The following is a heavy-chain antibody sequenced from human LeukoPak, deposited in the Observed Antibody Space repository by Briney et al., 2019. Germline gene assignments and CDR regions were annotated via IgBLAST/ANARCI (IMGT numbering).Heavy chain of an antibody. CDR3: AREGTSMVRGGSGFDY. Sequence: SETLSLTCTVSGGSLSSGGYYWSWIRQHPGEGLVWIWYIYYIGSTYYNPSLKSRVTITVDTSKNQFYLKLSSVTAADTAVYYCAREGTSMVRGGSGFDYWGQGTLVTVSS. D-gene: IGHD3-10*01. V-gene: IGHV4-31*03. J-gene: IGHJ4*02. CDR1: GGSLSSGGYY. CDR2: IYYIGST.